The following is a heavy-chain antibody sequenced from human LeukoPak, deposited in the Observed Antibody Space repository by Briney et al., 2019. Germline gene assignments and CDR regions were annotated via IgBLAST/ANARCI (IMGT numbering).Heavy chain of an antibody. CDR1: GFTFSDYY. CDR3: ASPPTVTTFDS. J-gene: IGHJ4*02. CDR2: ISSDDTAI. Sequence: GGSLRLSCTASGFTFSDYYMTWIRQAPGRGLEWVSYISSDDTAISYADSVKGRFTISRDNSKNTLYLQMNSLRADDTAVYYCASPPTVTTFDSWGQGTLVTVSS. D-gene: IGHD4-11*01. V-gene: IGHV3-11*01.